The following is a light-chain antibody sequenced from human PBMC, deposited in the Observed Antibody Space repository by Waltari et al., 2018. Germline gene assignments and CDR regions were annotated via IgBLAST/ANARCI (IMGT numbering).Light chain of an antibody. CDR3: QQRNT. J-gene: IGKJ5*01. CDR1: QSVSSF. Sequence: DIVLTQSPATLSLSPWERATLSCRASQSVSSFLACYQQKPGQAPRLLIYDASNRATGIPARFSGSGSGTDFTLTISSLEPEDFAVYYCQQRNTFGQGTRLEIK. CDR2: DAS. V-gene: IGKV3-11*01.